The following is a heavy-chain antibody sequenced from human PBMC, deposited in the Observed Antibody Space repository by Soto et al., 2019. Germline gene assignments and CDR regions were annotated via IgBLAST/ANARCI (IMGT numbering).Heavy chain of an antibody. Sequence: PXGSLRLSCASSVFTFSSYAMGCVCQGPGKGLEWVAVVSIGGSTHYADSVRGRFTISRDNSKNTLSLQMNSLTAEDTAVYFCAKRRGAGGHFDYWGQGALVTVSS. V-gene: IGHV3-23*01. J-gene: IGHJ4*02. CDR2: VSIGGST. D-gene: IGHD2-15*01. CDR1: VFTFSSYA. CDR3: AKRRGAGGHFDY.